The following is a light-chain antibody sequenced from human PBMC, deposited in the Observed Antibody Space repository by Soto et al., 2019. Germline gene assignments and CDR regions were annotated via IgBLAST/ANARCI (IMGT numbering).Light chain of an antibody. CDR2: GAS. Sequence: EIVMTQSPATLSVSPGERATLSCRASQSVSSNLGWYQQKPGQAPRLLIYGASTRATGIPARFSGSGSGTEFTLTISSLQSEDFAVYYCQQYDSWPPSYTFGQGTKLEIK. J-gene: IGKJ2*01. CDR3: QQYDSWPPSYT. CDR1: QSVSSN. V-gene: IGKV3-15*01.